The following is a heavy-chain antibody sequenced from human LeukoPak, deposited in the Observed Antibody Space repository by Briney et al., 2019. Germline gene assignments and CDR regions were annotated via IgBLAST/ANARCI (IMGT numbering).Heavy chain of an antibody. J-gene: IGHJ4*02. D-gene: IGHD7-27*01. Sequence: GGSLRLSCAASGFTFSSYGMHWVRQAPGKGLEWVAVIWYDGSNKYYADSVKGRFTISRDNSKNTLYLHMNTLRAEDTAIYYCARDQSPKWGSGERYFDYWGLGTLVTVSS. V-gene: IGHV3-33*01. CDR2: IWYDGSNK. CDR3: ARDQSPKWGSGERYFDY. CDR1: GFTFSSYG.